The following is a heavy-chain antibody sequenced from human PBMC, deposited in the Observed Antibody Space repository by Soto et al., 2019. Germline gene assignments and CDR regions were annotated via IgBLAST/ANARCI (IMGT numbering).Heavy chain of an antibody. D-gene: IGHD6-19*01. CDR1: GFTVSSNY. J-gene: IGHJ4*02. V-gene: IGHV3-66*01. CDR2: IYSGGST. CDR3: AKSSGWPHYYFDY. Sequence: GGSLRLSCAASGFTVSSNYMSWVRQAPGKGLEWVSVIYSGGSTYYADSVKGRFTISRDNSKNTLYLQMNSLRAEDTAVYYCAKSSGWPHYYFDYWGQGTLVTVSS.